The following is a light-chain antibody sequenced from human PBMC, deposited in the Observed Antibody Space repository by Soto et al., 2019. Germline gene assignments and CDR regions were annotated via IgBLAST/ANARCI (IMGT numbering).Light chain of an antibody. CDR2: GTS. CDR3: QQYGSSRWS. Sequence: EIVLTQSPGTLSLSPGDRASLSCRASQTVGSAYLAWYQHKPGQAPRLLIFGTSNRATGIPDRFSGSGSGTDFTLTISRLAPEDFAVYYCQQYGSSRWSFGQGTKVEAK. J-gene: IGKJ1*01. CDR1: QTVGSAY. V-gene: IGKV3-20*01.